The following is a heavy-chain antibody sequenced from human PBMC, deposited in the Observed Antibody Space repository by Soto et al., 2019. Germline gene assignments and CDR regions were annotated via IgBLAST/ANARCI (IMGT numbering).Heavy chain of an antibody. CDR1: GGSISSGGYY. CDR3: ARAYYDILTGYYKEGGYFDY. Sequence: SETLSLTCTVSGGSISSGGYYWSWVRQHPGKGLEWIGYIYYSGSTYYNPSLKSRVTISVDTSKNQFSLKLSSVTAADTAVYYCARAYYDILTGYYKEGGYFDYWGQGTLVTVSS. D-gene: IGHD3-9*01. V-gene: IGHV4-31*03. CDR2: IYYSGST. J-gene: IGHJ4*02.